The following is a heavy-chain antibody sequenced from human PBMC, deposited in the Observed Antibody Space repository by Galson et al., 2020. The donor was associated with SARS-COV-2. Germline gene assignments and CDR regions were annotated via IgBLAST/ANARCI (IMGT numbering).Heavy chain of an antibody. V-gene: IGHV3-7*03. CDR2: INQDESKK. Sequence: GGSLRLSCIASEFTFSLYVMTWVSQAPGKGLEWVANINQDESKKYYLDSVKGRFTVSRDNAKNSLFLEMNSLRVEDTAVYYCTRALSSDHWGQGTLVTVSS. J-gene: IGHJ5*02. CDR3: TRALSSDH. CDR1: EFTFSLYV. D-gene: IGHD6-13*01.